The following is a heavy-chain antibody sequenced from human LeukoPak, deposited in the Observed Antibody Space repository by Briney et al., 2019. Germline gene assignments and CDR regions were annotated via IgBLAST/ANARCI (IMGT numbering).Heavy chain of an antibody. CDR3: ARVYYYDSSGYPEYYYYYMDV. CDR2: MNPNSGNT. J-gene: IGHJ6*03. CDR1: GYTFTSYD. D-gene: IGHD3-22*01. Sequence: GASVKVSCKASGYTFTSYDINWVRQATGQGLEWMGWMNPNSGNTGYAQKFQGRVTMTRNTSISTAYMELSSLRSEDTAVYYCARVYYYDSSGYPEYYYYYMDVWGKGTTVTISS. V-gene: IGHV1-8*01.